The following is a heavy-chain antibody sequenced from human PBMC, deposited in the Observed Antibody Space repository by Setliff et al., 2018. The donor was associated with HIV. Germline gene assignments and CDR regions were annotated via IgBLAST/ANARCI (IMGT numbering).Heavy chain of an antibody. V-gene: IGHV3-21*01. CDR2: ISSSSSYT. J-gene: IGHJ2*01. CDR3: ARSNLRRYGDPDWYFDL. CDR1: GFTFSSYS. D-gene: IGHD4-17*01. Sequence: PRGSLRLSCAASGFTFSSYSMNWVRQAPGKGLEWVSYISSSSSYTHYADSVKGRFTISRDNVKNSLYLQMNSLRAEDTAVYYCARSNLRRYGDPDWYFDLWGRGTLVTVSS.